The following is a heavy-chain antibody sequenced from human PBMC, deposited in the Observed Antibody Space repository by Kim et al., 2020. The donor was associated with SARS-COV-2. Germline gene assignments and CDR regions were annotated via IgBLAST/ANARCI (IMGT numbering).Heavy chain of an antibody. J-gene: IGHJ4*02. Sequence: YANSAKGRFTVPRDNNRNTLDLQMNSLTAEGTALYFCAKDHPSSGWPTFDSWGQGTLVTVSS. D-gene: IGHD6-19*01. V-gene: IGHV3-23*01. CDR3: AKDHPSSGWPTFDS.